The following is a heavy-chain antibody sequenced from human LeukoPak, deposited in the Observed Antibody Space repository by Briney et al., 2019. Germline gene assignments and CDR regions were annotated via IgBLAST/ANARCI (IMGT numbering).Heavy chain of an antibody. CDR3: ASCSGWHRSYYYYYYMDV. CDR2: IIPIFGTA. J-gene: IGHJ6*03. D-gene: IGHD6-19*01. V-gene: IGHV1-69*06. Sequence: ASVKVSCKASGGTFSSYAISWVRQAPGQGREWMGGIIPIFGTANYAQKFQGRVTITADKSTSTAYMELSSLRSEDTAVYYCASCSGWHRSYYYYYYMDVWGKGTTVTVSS. CDR1: GGTFSSYA.